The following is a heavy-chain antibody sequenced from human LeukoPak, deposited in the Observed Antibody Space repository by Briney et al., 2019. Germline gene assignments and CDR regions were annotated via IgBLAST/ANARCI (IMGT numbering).Heavy chain of an antibody. V-gene: IGHV3-21*01. Sequence: GGSLRLSCAASGFTFSSYSMNWVRQAPGKGLEWVSSISSSSSYIYYADSVKGRFTISRDNAKNSLYLQMNSLRAEDTAEYYCAGEVSEACSSTSCLYYFDYWGQGTLVTVSS. D-gene: IGHD2-2*01. CDR1: GFTFSSYS. J-gene: IGHJ4*02. CDR2: ISSSSSYI. CDR3: AGEVSEACSSTSCLYYFDY.